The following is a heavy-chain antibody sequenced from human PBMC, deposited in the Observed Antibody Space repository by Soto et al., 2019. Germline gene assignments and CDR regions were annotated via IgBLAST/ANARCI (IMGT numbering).Heavy chain of an antibody. CDR3: VRVFGGYYEVWGVYACDGVSGGADP. V-gene: IGHV6-1*01. CDR2: TYYRSKWYN. CDR1: GDSVSSNSAA. J-gene: IGHJ5*02. D-gene: IGHD3-3*01. Sequence: SQTLSLTCAISGDSVSSNSAAWNWIRQSPSRGLEWLGRTYYRSKWYNDYAVSVNSRITINPDTSKNQFSLQLNSVTPEDTAVYYCVRVFGGYYEVWGVYACDGVSGGADPWGQGTLVTVSS.